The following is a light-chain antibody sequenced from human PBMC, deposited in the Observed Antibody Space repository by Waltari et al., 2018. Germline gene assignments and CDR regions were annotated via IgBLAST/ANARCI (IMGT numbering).Light chain of an antibody. CDR2: TSS. Sequence: QLTQSPSSLSASVGDRVTITCRASQDINTYLAWYQLKPGKAPKLLISTSSTLQTGVPSRFSGSGSGPDFTLTITSLQPEDLATYYCQQLNTYPDTFGQGTKLEIK. V-gene: IGKV1-9*01. J-gene: IGKJ2*01. CDR1: QDINTY. CDR3: QQLNTYPDT.